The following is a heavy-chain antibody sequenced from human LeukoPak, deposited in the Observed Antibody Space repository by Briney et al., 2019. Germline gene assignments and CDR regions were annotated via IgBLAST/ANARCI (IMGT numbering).Heavy chain of an antibody. D-gene: IGHD5-18*01. Sequence: RASVKVSCKASGYTFTGYYMHWVRQAPGQGLEWMGWINPNSGGTNYAQKFQGRVTMTRDTSISTAYMELSRLRSDDTAVYYCARDFGGYSYGLRGGNNWFDPWGRGTLVTVSS. V-gene: IGHV1-2*02. CDR2: INPNSGGT. CDR1: GYTFTGYY. CDR3: ARDFGGYSYGLRGGNNWFDP. J-gene: IGHJ5*02.